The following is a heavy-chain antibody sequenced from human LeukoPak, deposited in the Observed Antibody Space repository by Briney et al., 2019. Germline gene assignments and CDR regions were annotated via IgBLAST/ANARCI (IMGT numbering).Heavy chain of an antibody. CDR2: IRYDGSNK. D-gene: IGHD3-3*01. CDR1: GFTFSSYG. Sequence: PGRSLRLPCAASGFTFSSYGMHWVRQAPGKGLEWVAFIRYDGSNKYYADSVKGRFTISRDNSKNTLYLQMNSLRAEDTAVYYCAKDFYDFWSGYEYYFDYWGQGTLVTVSS. J-gene: IGHJ4*02. CDR3: AKDFYDFWSGYEYYFDY. V-gene: IGHV3-30*02.